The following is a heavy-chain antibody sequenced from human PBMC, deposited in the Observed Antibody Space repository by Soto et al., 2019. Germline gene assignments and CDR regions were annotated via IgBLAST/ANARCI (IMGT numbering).Heavy chain of an antibody. Sequence: QVQLVQSGAEVKKPGSSVKVSCKASGGTFSSYAISWVRQAPGHGLEWMGGIIPIFGTGDYAQKFQGRVTITAHESRTTAYIELSSLRSEDTAVYYCASVETQRYYYGMDVWGQGTTVTVSS. J-gene: IGHJ6*02. D-gene: IGHD2-15*01. V-gene: IGHV1-69*12. CDR3: ASVETQRYYYGMDV. CDR2: IIPIFGTG. CDR1: GGTFSSYA.